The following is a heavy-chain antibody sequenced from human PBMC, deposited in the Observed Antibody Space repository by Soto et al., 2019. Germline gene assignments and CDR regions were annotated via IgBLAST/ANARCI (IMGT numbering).Heavy chain of an antibody. CDR1: GFTFSDYY. J-gene: IGHJ6*02. CDR3: AREKYYYDSSGYYYAQAAYYYYGMDV. D-gene: IGHD3-22*01. CDR2: IYSGGST. V-gene: IGHV3-66*01. Sequence: GGSLRLSCAASGFTFSDYYMSWIRQAPGKGLEWVSVIYSGGSTYYADSVKGRFTISRDNSKNTLYLQMNSLRAEDTAVYYCAREKYYYDSSGYYYAQAAYYYYGMDVWGQGTTVTVSS.